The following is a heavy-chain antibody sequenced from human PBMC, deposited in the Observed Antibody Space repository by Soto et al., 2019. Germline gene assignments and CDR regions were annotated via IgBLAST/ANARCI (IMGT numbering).Heavy chain of an antibody. CDR3: ATSGGGWYLY. V-gene: IGHV1-8*01. J-gene: IGHJ4*02. Sequence: QVQLVQSGAEVKKPGASVKVSCKASGYTFTSYDINWVRQATGQGLEWMGWLNPNSGNTGFAQKFQGRVTLTRNTSVNTAYIELSSLRSDDTAIYYCATSGGGWYLYWGQGTPVTVSS. D-gene: IGHD6-19*01. CDR1: GYTFTSYD. CDR2: LNPNSGNT.